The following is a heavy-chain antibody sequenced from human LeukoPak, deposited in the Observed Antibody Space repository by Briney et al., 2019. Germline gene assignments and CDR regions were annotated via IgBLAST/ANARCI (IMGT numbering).Heavy chain of an antibody. CDR1: GFTFSSYA. CDR3: ARDSYDSSDFYFDY. V-gene: IGHV3-23*01. D-gene: IGHD3-22*01. J-gene: IGHJ4*02. Sequence: GGSLRLSCAASGFTFSSYAMSWVRQAPGKGLEWVSAISGSGGSTYYADSVKGRFTISRDNSKNTLYLQMNSLRAEDTAVYYCARDSYDSSDFYFDYWGQGTLVTFSS. CDR2: ISGSGGST.